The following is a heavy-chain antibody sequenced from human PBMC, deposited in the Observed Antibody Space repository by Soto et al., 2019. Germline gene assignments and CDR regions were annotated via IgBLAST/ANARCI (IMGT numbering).Heavy chain of an antibody. D-gene: IGHD2-15*01. V-gene: IGHV3-30*18. Sequence: GGSLRLSCAASGFTFSSYGMHWVRQAPGKGLEWVAVISYDGSNKYYADSVKGRFTISRDNSKNTLYLQMNSLRAEDTAVYYCAKPGLSGGKGNYGMDGWGQGTTVTVSS. CDR2: ISYDGSNK. CDR1: GFTFSSYG. CDR3: AKPGLSGGKGNYGMDG. J-gene: IGHJ6*02.